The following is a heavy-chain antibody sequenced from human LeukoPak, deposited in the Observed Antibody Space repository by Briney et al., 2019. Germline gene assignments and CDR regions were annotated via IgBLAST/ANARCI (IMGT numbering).Heavy chain of an antibody. CDR1: GFIFSSYW. V-gene: IGHV3-7*01. J-gene: IGHJ6*03. CDR3: AREVSRGAIFGVVIPYYYMDV. D-gene: IGHD3-3*01. CDR2: IKQEGSEK. Sequence: PGGSLRLSCSASGFIFSSYWMSWVRQAPGKGLEGVANIKQEGSEKYYVDSVKGRFTISRDNAKNSLYLQMNSLRAEDTAVYYCAREVSRGAIFGVVIPYYYMDVWGKGTTVTVSS.